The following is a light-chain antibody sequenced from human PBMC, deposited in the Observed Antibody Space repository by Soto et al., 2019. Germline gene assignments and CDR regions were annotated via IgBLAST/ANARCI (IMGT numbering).Light chain of an antibody. V-gene: IGLV2-14*01. CDR1: SSDIGADDF. CDR2: EVT. Sequence: QSALTQPASVSGSPGQSITISCTGTSSDIGADDFVSWYQHHPDNTPKLIIFEVTYRPSGISHRFSASKSGNTASLTISGLEPEDVAIYYCSSYRRTTFPHVVFGGGTKVTVL. CDR3: SSYRRTTFPHVV. J-gene: IGLJ2*01.